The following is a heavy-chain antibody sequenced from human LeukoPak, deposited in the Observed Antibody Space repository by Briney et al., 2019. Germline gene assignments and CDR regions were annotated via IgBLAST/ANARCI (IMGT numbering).Heavy chain of an antibody. J-gene: IGHJ4*02. V-gene: IGHV4-59*01. Sequence: SETLSLTCTVSGGSISSYYWSWIRQPPGKGLEWIGYIYYSGSTNYNPSLKSRVTISVDTSKNQFSLKLSSVTAADTAVYYCARARYYYDSSGYSWYFVYWGQGTLVTVSS. CDR2: IYYSGST. CDR3: ARARYYYDSSGYSWYFVY. D-gene: IGHD3-22*01. CDR1: GGSISSYY.